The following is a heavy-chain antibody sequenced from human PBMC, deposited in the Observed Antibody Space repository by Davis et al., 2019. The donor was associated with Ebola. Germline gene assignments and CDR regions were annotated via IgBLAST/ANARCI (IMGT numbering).Heavy chain of an antibody. CDR2: IYDRST. V-gene: IGHV3-53*05. CDR3: ATTQWLREFDN. CDR1: GFTVSSNH. J-gene: IGHJ4*02. D-gene: IGHD6-19*01. Sequence: PGGSLRLSCAASGFTVSSNHMSWVRKDPGKGLEWVSVIYDRSTAYADSVRGRFTISRDKSNNSLYLDMNSLRVDDPAVYYCATTQWLREFDNWGQGTLVTVSS.